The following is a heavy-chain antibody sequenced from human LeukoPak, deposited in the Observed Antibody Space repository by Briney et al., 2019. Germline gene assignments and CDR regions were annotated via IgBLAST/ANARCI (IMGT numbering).Heavy chain of an antibody. CDR2: INHSGST. J-gene: IGHJ4*02. CDR3: ARGRLLDY. CDR1: GGSFSGYY. Sequence: PSETLSLTCAVYGGSFSGYYWSWIRQPPGKGLEWIGEINHSGSTNYNPSLKSRVTISVDTSKNQFSLTLSSVTAADTAVYYCARGRLLDYWGQGTLVTVSS. D-gene: IGHD4-11*01. V-gene: IGHV4-34*01.